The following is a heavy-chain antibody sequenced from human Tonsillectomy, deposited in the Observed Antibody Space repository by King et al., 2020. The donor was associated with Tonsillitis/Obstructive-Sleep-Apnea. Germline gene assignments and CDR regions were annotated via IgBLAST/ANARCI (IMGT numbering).Heavy chain of an antibody. J-gene: IGHJ6*02. CDR3: AHSREGSTHFYYYGMDV. CDR2: LIYNLGIA. V-gene: IGHV1-69*10. CDR1: GDTFSSHA. Sequence: QLVQSGAEVKKPGSSVKVSCKASGDTFSSHAITWVRQAPGQGLEWMGGLIYNLGIANYAHKFQGRVTINADKYTSTTYMEGMGLRFEDTAVDYCAHSREGSTHFYYYGMDVWGQGTTVTVSS.